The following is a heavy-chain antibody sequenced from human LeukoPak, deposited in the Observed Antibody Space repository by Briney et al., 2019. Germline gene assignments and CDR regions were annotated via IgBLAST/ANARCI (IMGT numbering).Heavy chain of an antibody. CDR1: GFTFSNAW. CDR3: ARVRMSGWTLGYAFDI. Sequence: GGSLRLSCAASGFTFSNAWMSWVRQAPGKGLEWVAAISYDGPNKYYVDSVKGRFTISRDNSKNTLYLQMNSLRAEDTALYYCARVRMSGWTLGYAFDIWGQGTMVTVSS. V-gene: IGHV3-30*03. J-gene: IGHJ3*02. D-gene: IGHD6-19*01. CDR2: ISYDGPNK.